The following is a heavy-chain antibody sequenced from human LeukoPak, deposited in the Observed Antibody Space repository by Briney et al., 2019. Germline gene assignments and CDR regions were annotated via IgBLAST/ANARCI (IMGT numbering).Heavy chain of an antibody. V-gene: IGHV3-23*01. D-gene: IGHD4-23*01. CDR1: GFTFSSYA. CDR3: AKHDYGGNWADAFDI. J-gene: IGHJ3*02. CDR2: ISGSGGST. Sequence: GGSLRLSCAASGFTFSSYAMSRVRQAPGKGLEWVSAISGSGGSTYYADSVKGRFTISRDNSKNTLYLQMNSLRAEDTAVYYCAKHDYGGNWADAFDIWGQGTMVTVSS.